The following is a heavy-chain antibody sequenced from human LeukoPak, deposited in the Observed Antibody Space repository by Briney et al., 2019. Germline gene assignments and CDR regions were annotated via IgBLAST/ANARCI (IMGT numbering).Heavy chain of an antibody. J-gene: IGHJ4*02. V-gene: IGHV1-2*04. D-gene: IGHD3-22*01. Sequence: ASVKVSCKASGYTFTGYYMHWVRHAPGQGLEWMGWINPNSGGTNYAQKFQGWVTMTRDTSISTAYMEVSRLRSDDTAVYYCARGGSYDSSGYYHSDYWGQGTLVTVSS. CDR1: GYTFTGYY. CDR3: ARGGSYDSSGYYHSDY. CDR2: INPNSGGT.